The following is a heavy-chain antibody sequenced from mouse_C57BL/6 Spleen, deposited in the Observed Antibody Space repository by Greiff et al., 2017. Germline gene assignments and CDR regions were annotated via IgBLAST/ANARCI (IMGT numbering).Heavy chain of an antibody. D-gene: IGHD2-13*01. CDR2: IDPSDSYT. J-gene: IGHJ4*01. CDR1: GYTFTSYW. V-gene: IGHV1-69*01. CDR3: ARYGDYNYYAMDY. Sequence: VQLQQPGAELVMPGASVKLSCKASGYTFTSYWMHWVKQRPGQGLEWIGEIDPSDSYTNYNQKFKGKSTLTVDKSSSTAYMQLSSLTSEDSVVYYCARYGDYNYYAMDYWGQGTSVTVSS.